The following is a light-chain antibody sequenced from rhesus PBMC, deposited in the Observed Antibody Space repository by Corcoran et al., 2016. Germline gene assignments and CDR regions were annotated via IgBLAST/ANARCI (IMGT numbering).Light chain of an antibody. CDR1: QSVSSY. J-gene: IGKJ3*01. Sequence: EIVMTQSPATLSLSPGERATLSCRASQSVSSYLAWYQQKPGQAPRLLCYGASSRATGIPGRFSGSGSGTDFTLPISSLMPEDFAVYYSQETSNLSPSFGPGTKLDIK. CDR2: GAS. V-gene: IGKV3-31*02. CDR3: QETSNLSPS.